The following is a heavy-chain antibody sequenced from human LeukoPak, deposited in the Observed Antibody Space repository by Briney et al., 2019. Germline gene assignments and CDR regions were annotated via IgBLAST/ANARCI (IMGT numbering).Heavy chain of an antibody. CDR3: ARDPPYSSGWSD. Sequence: SETLSLTCTVSGGSISSYYWSWIRQPPGKGLEWIGYIYYSGSTNYNPSLKSQVTISVDTSKNQFSLKLSSVTAADTAVYYCARDPPYSSGWSDWGQGTLVTVSS. V-gene: IGHV4-59*01. CDR2: IYYSGST. D-gene: IGHD6-19*01. CDR1: GGSISSYY. J-gene: IGHJ4*02.